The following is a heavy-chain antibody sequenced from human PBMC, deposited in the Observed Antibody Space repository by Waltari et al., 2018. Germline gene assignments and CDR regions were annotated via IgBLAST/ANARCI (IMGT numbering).Heavy chain of an antibody. CDR2: MYHSGST. J-gene: IGHJ4*02. CDR3: ARDIVATIYTYYFDY. D-gene: IGHD5-12*01. V-gene: IGHV4-38-2*02. CDR1: GYSISSAYY. Sequence: QVQLQESGPGLVKPSETLSLTCAVSGYSISSAYYWGWIRQPPGKGLEWIGSMYHSGSTYYNPSLKSRVTISVDTSKNQFSLKLSSVTDADTAVYYCARDIVATIYTYYFDYWGQGTLVTVSS.